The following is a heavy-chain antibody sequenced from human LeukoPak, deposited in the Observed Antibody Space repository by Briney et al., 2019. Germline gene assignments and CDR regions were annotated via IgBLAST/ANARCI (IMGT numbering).Heavy chain of an antibody. CDR1: GYTFTSYG. J-gene: IGHJ4*02. Sequence: ASVKVSCKASGYTFTSYGISWVRQAPGQGLEWMGWISAYNGNTNYAQKLQGRVTMTTDTSTSTAYMELRSLRSEDTAVYYCARAFVSTIFGVVNPLFDYWGQGTLVTVSS. CDR3: ARAFVSTIFGVVNPLFDY. D-gene: IGHD3-3*01. V-gene: IGHV1-18*01. CDR2: ISAYNGNT.